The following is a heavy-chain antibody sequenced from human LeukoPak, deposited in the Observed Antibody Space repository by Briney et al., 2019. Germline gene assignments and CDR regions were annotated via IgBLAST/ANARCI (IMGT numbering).Heavy chain of an antibody. D-gene: IGHD2-2*01. CDR3: ARELIVVVPAATYRAFDI. Sequence: SETLSLTCAVYGGSFSGYYWSWIRQPPGKGLEWIGEINHSGSTNYNPSLKSRVTISVDTSKNQFSLKLSSVTAADTAVHYCARELIVVVPAATYRAFDIWGQGTMVTVSS. J-gene: IGHJ3*02. CDR2: INHSGST. CDR1: GGSFSGYY. V-gene: IGHV4-34*01.